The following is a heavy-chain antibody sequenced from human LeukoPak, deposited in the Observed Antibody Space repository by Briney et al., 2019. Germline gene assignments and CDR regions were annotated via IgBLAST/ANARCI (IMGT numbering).Heavy chain of an antibody. J-gene: IGHJ4*02. V-gene: IGHV4-34*01. CDR3: ATFRWGVGFEY. Sequence: PSETLSLTCAVSGGSFSGSFSDYSWTCIRQTPGNGLEWIGEIHHSGSTNYNPSLKSRGTISVDTSKNQFSLKLNSLTAADTAVYYCATFRWGVGFEYWGREPWAPSPQ. CDR2: IHHSGST. CDR1: GGSFSGSFSDYS. D-gene: IGHD3-16*01.